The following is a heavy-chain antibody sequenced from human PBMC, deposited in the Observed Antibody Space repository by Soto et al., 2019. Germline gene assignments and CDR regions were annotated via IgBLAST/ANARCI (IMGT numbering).Heavy chain of an antibody. Sequence: SETLSLTCTVSGDSIRSSSYWGWIRQPPGKGLEWIGSIYSTGNTYYNPSLNSQVTVSVDTSKDQFSLNVISVTAADTAVYYCRRSSRYSTDVWGQGTTVTVS. J-gene: IGHJ6*02. CDR2: IYSTGNT. V-gene: IGHV4-39*01. D-gene: IGHD6-13*01. CDR1: GDSIRSSSY. CDR3: RRSSRYSTDV.